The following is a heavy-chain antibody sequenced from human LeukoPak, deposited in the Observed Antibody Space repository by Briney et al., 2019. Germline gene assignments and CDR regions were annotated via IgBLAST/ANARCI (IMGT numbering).Heavy chain of an antibody. CDR3: ARVPFDFWSGYFNWFDP. Sequence: ASVKVSCKASGYTFTGYYMHWVRQAPGQGLEWMGWINPNSDGTNYAQKFQGRVTMTRDTSISTAYMELSRLRSDDTAVYYCARVPFDFWSGYFNWFDPWGQGTLVTVSS. CDR1: GYTFTGYY. CDR2: INPNSDGT. V-gene: IGHV1-2*02. J-gene: IGHJ5*02. D-gene: IGHD3-3*01.